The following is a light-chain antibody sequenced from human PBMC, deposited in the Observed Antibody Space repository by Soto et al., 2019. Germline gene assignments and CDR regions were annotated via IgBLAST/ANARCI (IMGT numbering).Light chain of an antibody. CDR2: EVT. V-gene: IGLV2-8*01. CDR1: SSDVGGYNY. Sequence: QSALTQPPSASGSPGQSVTISCTGTSSDVGGYNYVSWYQQHPGKAPKLLIYEVTKRPSGVPDRFSGSKSCNKDSLNVSGLQDEDESDYFCCSHAGDNPHVFGTGTKLTV. J-gene: IGLJ1*01. CDR3: CSHAGDNPHV.